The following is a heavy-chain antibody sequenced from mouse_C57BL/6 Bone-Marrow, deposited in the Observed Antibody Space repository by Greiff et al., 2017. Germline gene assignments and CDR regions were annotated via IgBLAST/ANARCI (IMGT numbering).Heavy chain of an antibody. D-gene: IGHD1-1*02. CDR2: IHPNSGST. J-gene: IGHJ3*01. Sequence: VQLQQPGAELVKPGASVKLSCKASGYTFTSYWMHWVKQRPGQGLEWIGMIHPNSGSTNYNEKFKSKATLTEDKSSSTAYMQLSCLTSEDSAVYCCARNYGPWFAYWGQGTLVTVAA. CDR3: ARNYGPWFAY. CDR1: GYTFTSYW. V-gene: IGHV1-64*01.